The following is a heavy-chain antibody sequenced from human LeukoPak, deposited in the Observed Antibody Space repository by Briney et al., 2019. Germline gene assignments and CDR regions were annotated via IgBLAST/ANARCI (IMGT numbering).Heavy chain of an antibody. J-gene: IGHJ4*02. CDR1: GGTFSSYA. D-gene: IGHD1-7*01. CDR2: IIPIFGTA. CDR3: ARGGRELELLSKFDY. Sequence: SVKVSCKASGGTFSSYAISWVRQAPGQGLEWMGGIIPIFGTANYAQKFQGGVTITADKSTSTAYMELSSLRSEDTAVYYCARGGRELELLSKFDYWGQGTLVTVSS. V-gene: IGHV1-69*06.